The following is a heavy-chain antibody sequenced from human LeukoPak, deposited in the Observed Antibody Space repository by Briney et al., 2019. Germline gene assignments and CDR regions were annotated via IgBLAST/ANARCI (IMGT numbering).Heavy chain of an antibody. Sequence: SETLSLTCTVSGGSVSSSTYYWGWIRQPPGKGLERIGSIYYSGSTYHNPSLKSRVTISVDTSKDQFSLKLSSVTAADTAVYYSARELGGSHDNALDYWGQGTLVTVSS. V-gene: IGHV4-39*07. J-gene: IGHJ4*02. CDR3: ARELGGSHDNALDY. CDR1: GGSVSSSTYY. D-gene: IGHD1-26*01. CDR2: IYYSGST.